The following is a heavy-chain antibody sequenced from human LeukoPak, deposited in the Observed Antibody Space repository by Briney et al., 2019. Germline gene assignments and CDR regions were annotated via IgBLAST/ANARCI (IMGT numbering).Heavy chain of an antibody. V-gene: IGHV3-48*03. J-gene: IGHJ4*02. CDR2: ISSSGSTI. CDR3: ARVSYEPLPTDY. D-gene: IGHD5-18*01. Sequence: GGSLRLSCAASGFTFSSYEMNWVRQAPGKGLEWVSYISSSGSTIYYADSVKGRFTISRDNAKNSLYLQMNSLRAEDTAVYYCARVSYEPLPTDYWGQGTLVTVSS. CDR1: GFTFSSYE.